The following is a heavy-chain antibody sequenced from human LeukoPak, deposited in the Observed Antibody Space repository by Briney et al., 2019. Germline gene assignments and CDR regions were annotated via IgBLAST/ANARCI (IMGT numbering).Heavy chain of an antibody. Sequence: SETLSLTCAVYGGSFSGYYWSWIRQPPGKGLEWIGEINDSGSTNYNPSLRSRVTISVDTSMNQFSLKMRSVTAADTADYYCARGLWFGESRPYHYDYWGQGNLVTVST. D-gene: IGHD3-10*01. CDR1: GGSFSGYY. CDR2: INDSGST. CDR3: ARGLWFGESRPYHYDY. V-gene: IGHV4-34*01. J-gene: IGHJ4*02.